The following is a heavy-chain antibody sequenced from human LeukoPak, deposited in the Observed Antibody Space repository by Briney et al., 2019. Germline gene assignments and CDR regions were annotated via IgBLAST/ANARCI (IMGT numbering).Heavy chain of an antibody. D-gene: IGHD3-10*01. J-gene: IGHJ6*03. V-gene: IGHV1-2*02. Sequence: ASVKVSCKASGYTFTGYYMHWVRQAPGQGLEWMGWINPNSGGTNYAQKFQGRVTMTRDTSISTAYMELSRLRSDDTAVYYCARDGYYGPPTSPCYYYYMDVWGKGTTVTISS. CDR1: GYTFTGYY. CDR3: ARDGYYGPPTSPCYYYYMDV. CDR2: INPNSGGT.